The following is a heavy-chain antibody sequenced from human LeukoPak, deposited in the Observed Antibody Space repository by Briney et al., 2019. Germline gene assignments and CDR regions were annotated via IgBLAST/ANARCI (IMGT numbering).Heavy chain of an antibody. V-gene: IGHV3-30*02. Sequence: GGSLRLSCAASGFTFSSYGMHWVRQAPGKGLEWVAFIRYDGSNKYYADSVKGRFTISRDNSKNTLYLQMNSLRAEDTAVYYCAKNYYDFWSGIGGYYFDYWGQGTLVTVSS. CDR2: IRYDGSNK. CDR1: GFTFSSYG. J-gene: IGHJ4*02. CDR3: AKNYYDFWSGIGGYYFDY. D-gene: IGHD3-3*01.